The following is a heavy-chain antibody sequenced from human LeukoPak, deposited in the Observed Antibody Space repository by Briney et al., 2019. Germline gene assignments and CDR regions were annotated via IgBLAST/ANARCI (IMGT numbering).Heavy chain of an antibody. CDR1: GFTFSSYG. Sequence: GGSLRLSCAASGFTFSSYGMSWVRQAPGKGLEWVSGINTSGGTTYYADSVKGRFTISRDNSKNTLYLQMNSLRADDTAAYYCAKDPPTVMANAFHIWGQRTMVTVSS. D-gene: IGHD5-18*01. V-gene: IGHV3-23*01. CDR2: INTSGGTT. J-gene: IGHJ3*02. CDR3: AKDPPTVMANAFHI.